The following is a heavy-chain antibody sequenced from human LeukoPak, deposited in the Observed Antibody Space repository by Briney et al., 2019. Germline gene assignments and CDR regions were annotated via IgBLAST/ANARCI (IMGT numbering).Heavy chain of an antibody. V-gene: IGHV1-46*01. CDR3: ASQLSIGVVISYDY. CDR2: INPSGGST. J-gene: IGHJ4*02. CDR1: GYTFTSYY. D-gene: IGHD3-3*01. Sequence: ASVKVSCKASGYTFTSYYMHWVQQAPGQGLEWMGIINPSGGSTSYAQKFQGRVTITADKSTSTAYMELSSLRSEDTAVYYCASQLSIGVVISYDYWGQGTLVTVSS.